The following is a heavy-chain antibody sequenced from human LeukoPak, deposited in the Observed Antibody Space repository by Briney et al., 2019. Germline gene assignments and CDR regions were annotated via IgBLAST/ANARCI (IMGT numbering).Heavy chain of an antibody. Sequence: PSETLTLTCTVSGGSISSYYWSWIRQPAWKGLEWIGRIYTSGSTNYNPSLKSRVTMSVDTSKNQFSLKLSSVTAADTAVYYCARVANYYGSGTYFDYWGQGTLVTVSS. CDR3: ARVANYYGSGTYFDY. CDR2: IYTSGST. V-gene: IGHV4-4*07. D-gene: IGHD3-10*01. J-gene: IGHJ4*02. CDR1: GGSISSYY.